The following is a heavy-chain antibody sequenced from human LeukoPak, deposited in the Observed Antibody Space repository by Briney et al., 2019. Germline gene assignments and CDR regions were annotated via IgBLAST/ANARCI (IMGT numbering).Heavy chain of an antibody. Sequence: ASVKVSCKASGYSFSRYTMNWVRQAPGQGLEWMGWINTKTGNPTYAQGFTGRFVFSSDTSISTAYLQISSLKAEDTAVYYCAKDVGYCSGGTCYDVNWFDPWGQGTLVTVSS. CDR2: INTKTGNP. D-gene: IGHD2-15*01. V-gene: IGHV7-4-1*02. CDR1: GYSFSRYT. J-gene: IGHJ5*02. CDR3: AKDVGYCSGGTCYDVNWFDP.